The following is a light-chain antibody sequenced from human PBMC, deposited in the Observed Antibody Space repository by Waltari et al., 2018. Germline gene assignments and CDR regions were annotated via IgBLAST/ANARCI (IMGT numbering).Light chain of an antibody. CDR1: GGINVAGYH. CDR2: YKSDSDK. Sequence: PMLTQPASLSASPGASASLTCTFSGGINVAGYHIFWYQPKPGSPPRYLLRYKSDSDKGQGSGVPSRFSGSKDASANTGILRISGLQSEDEADYYCAIGHSSGVLFGGGTRLTVL. CDR3: AIGHSSGVL. J-gene: IGLJ2*01. V-gene: IGLV5-45*01.